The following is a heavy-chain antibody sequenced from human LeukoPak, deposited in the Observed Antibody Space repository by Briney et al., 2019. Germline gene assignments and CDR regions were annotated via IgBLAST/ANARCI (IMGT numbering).Heavy chain of an antibody. CDR1: GFTFSSYS. J-gene: IGHJ4*02. D-gene: IGHD6-13*01. Sequence: GGSLRLSCAASGFTFSSYSMNWVRQAPGKGLEWVSSISSSSSYIYYADSVKGRFTISRDNSKNTLYLQMNSLRAEDTAVYYCAKDWFGGYSSSWYWENYFDYWGQGTLVTVSS. CDR2: ISSSSSYI. CDR3: AKDWFGGYSSSWYWENYFDY. V-gene: IGHV3-21*04.